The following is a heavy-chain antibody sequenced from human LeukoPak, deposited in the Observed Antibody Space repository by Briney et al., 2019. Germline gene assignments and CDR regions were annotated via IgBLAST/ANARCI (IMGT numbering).Heavy chain of an antibody. D-gene: IGHD6-13*01. Sequence: PSETLSLTCTVSGVSISSSSYYWGWIRQPPGKGLEWIGSIYYSGSTYYNPSLKSRVTISVDTSKNQFSLKLSSVTAADTAVYYCARLVSSSWYRPVDYWGQGTLVTVSS. CDR1: GVSISSSSYY. V-gene: IGHV4-39*01. CDR3: ARLVSSSWYRPVDY. CDR2: IYYSGST. J-gene: IGHJ4*02.